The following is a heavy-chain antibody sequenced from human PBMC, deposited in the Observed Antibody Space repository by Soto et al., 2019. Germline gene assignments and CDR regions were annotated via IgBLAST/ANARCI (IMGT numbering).Heavy chain of an antibody. CDR3: ARTNYDYVWGSYRFDY. Sequence: PSETLSLTCTLSGGPISSGDYYWSWVRQPPGKGLEWIGYISYSGNTYYNPSLKSRVTISGDTSKNQFSLKLSSVTAADTAVYYCARTNYDYVWGSYRFDYWGLGTLVTVS. CDR1: GGPISSGDYY. CDR2: ISYSGNT. V-gene: IGHV4-30-4*01. D-gene: IGHD3-16*02. J-gene: IGHJ4*02.